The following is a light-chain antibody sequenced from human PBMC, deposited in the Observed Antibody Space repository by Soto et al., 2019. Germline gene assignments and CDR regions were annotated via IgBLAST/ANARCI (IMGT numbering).Light chain of an antibody. J-gene: IGKJ5*01. V-gene: IGKV3-15*01. Sequence: VSAQSRDTVELCPGQGVPLSFRASQGIGDTLAWYQQKPGQATRLITLGASTRANGVPARFSGSGSGTELTLSILSLQYEDFAVYSCKQYAEWPPFTFGQGTRLEIK. CDR2: GAS. CDR3: KQYAEWPPFT. CDR1: QGIGDT.